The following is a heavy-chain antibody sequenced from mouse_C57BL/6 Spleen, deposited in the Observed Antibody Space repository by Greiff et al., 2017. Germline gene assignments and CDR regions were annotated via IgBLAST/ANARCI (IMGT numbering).Heavy chain of an antibody. D-gene: IGHD2-3*01. CDR1: GFTFSDYY. Sequence: DVKLVESEGGLVQPGSSMKLSCTASGFTFSDYYMAWVRQVPEKGLEWVANINYDGSSTYYLDSLKSRFIISRDNAKNILYLQMSSLKSEDTATDYCARDHDDGYYLDYWGQGTSVTVSS. V-gene: IGHV5-16*01. CDR2: INYDGSST. CDR3: ARDHDDGYYLDY. J-gene: IGHJ4*01.